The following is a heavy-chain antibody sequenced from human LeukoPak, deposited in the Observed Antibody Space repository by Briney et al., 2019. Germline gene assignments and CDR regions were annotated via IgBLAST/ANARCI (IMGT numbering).Heavy chain of an antibody. J-gene: IGHJ4*02. CDR1: GVSITSGNYY. CDR2: MYYTGNT. D-gene: IGHD4-23*01. Sequence: SETLSLTCTVSGVSITSGNYYWDWIRQPPGQGLEWIVSMYYTGNTYYNPSLKSRVTLSLDTSKNHFSLRLSSLTAADTAVYYCATQRLATVAPFDNWGQGTLVTVSS. CDR3: ATQRLATVAPFDN. V-gene: IGHV4-39*01.